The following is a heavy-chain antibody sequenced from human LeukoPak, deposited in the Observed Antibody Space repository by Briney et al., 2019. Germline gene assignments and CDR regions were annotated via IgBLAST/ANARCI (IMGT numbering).Heavy chain of an antibody. CDR2: INPSGGST. CDR3: ARARTEGFGYYYDSSGYYVLDY. CDR1: GYTFTSYY. D-gene: IGHD3-22*01. V-gene: IGHV1-46*01. J-gene: IGHJ4*02. Sequence: GASVKVSCKASGYTFTSYYMHWVRQAPGQGLEWMGIINPSGGSTSYAQKFQGRVTMTRDMSTSTVYMELSSLRSEDTAVYYCARARTEGFGYYYDSSGYYVLDYWGQGTLVTVSS.